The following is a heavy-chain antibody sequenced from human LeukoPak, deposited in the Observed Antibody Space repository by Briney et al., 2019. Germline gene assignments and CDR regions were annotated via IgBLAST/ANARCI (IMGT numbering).Heavy chain of an antibody. J-gene: IGHJ4*02. D-gene: IGHD3/OR15-3a*01. Sequence: GGSLRLSCAASGFTFSSYAMSWVRQAPGKGLEWVSAISGSGGSTYYADSVKGRFTISRDNSKNTLYLQMNSLRAEDTAVYYCAGGPAWTGTAFDFWSPGSLVTVSS. V-gene: IGHV3-23*01. CDR1: GFTFSSYA. CDR2: ISGSGGST. CDR3: AGGPAWTGTAFDF.